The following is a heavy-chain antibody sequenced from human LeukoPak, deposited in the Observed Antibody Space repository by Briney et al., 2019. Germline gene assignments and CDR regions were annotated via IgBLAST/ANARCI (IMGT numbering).Heavy chain of an antibody. Sequence: SWISQHPGKGLEWIGYIYYSGSTYYNPSLKSRVTISEDTSKNQFSLKLSSVTAADTAVYYCASRIGYSYGIDYWGQGTLVTVSS. V-gene: IGHV4-31*02. CDR3: ASRIGYSYGIDY. J-gene: IGHJ4*02. D-gene: IGHD5-18*01. CDR2: IYYSGST.